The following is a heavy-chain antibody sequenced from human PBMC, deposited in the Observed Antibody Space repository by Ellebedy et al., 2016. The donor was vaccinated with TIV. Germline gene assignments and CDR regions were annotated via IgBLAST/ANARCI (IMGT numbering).Heavy chain of an antibody. Sequence: SETLSLXXTVSGGSISSYYWSWIRQPPGKGLEWIGYIYYSGSTNYNPSLKSRVTMSVDTSKNQFSLKLTSVTAADTAVYYCASDGHCSSTTCYLGAFDIWGQGTMVTVSS. D-gene: IGHD2-2*03. J-gene: IGHJ3*02. CDR2: IYYSGST. CDR3: ASDGHCSSTTCYLGAFDI. V-gene: IGHV4-59*12. CDR1: GGSISSYY.